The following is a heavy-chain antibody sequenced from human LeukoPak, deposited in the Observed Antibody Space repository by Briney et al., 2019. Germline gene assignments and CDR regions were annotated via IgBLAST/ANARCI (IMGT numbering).Heavy chain of an antibody. D-gene: IGHD4-11*01. CDR2: IYHSGST. CDR3: ARYSNDYAMDV. J-gene: IGHJ6*02. V-gene: IGHV4-30-2*01. CDR1: GGSISNGGYS. Sequence: PSETLSLTCAVSGGSISNGGYSWSWIRQPPGKGLEWIGYIYHSGSTYYNPSLKSRVTISLDRSKNLFSLKLSSVTAADTAVYYCARYSNDYAMDVWGQGTTVTVSS.